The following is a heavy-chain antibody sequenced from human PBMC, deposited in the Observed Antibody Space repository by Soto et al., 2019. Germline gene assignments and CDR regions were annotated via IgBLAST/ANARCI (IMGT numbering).Heavy chain of an antibody. J-gene: IGHJ3*02. CDR1: GGSISNYF. D-gene: IGHD5-12*01. CDR3: ARHVSKSGNGYEAADAFDI. CDR2: IYYSGST. Sequence: SETLSLTCTVSGGSISNYFCCWIRQPPGKGLEWIGCIYYSGSTNYNPSLKSRVTISVDTSKNQFSLKLSSVTAADTAVYYCARHVSKSGNGYEAADAFDIWGQGTMVTVSS. V-gene: IGHV4-59*08.